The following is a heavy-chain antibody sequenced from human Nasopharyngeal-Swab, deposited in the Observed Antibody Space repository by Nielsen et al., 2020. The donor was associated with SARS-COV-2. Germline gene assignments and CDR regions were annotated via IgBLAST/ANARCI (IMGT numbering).Heavy chain of an antibody. V-gene: IGHV3-30-3*01. CDR3: ARDMGRDGYNYPFDY. Sequence: VRQAPGKGLERVAVVSYDGSSKYYADSVKGRFTISRDNSKNTLYLQMNSLRAEDTAVFYCARDMGRDGYNYPFDYWGQGTLVTVSS. D-gene: IGHD5-24*01. J-gene: IGHJ4*02. CDR2: VSYDGSSK.